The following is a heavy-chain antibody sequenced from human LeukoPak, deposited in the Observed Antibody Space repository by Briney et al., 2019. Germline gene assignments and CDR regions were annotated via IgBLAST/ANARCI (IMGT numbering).Heavy chain of an antibody. D-gene: IGHD6-19*01. J-gene: IGHJ4*02. Sequence: GGSLRLSCAASGFTFSSFAMSWVRQAPGKGLEWVSSISGSGGSTNYADSVKGRFTVSRDNPKNTLYLQMNSLRAEDTAIYYCAKAVAGTFDYWDQGTLVTVSS. CDR2: ISGSGGST. CDR1: GFTFSSFA. CDR3: AKAVAGTFDY. V-gene: IGHV3-23*01.